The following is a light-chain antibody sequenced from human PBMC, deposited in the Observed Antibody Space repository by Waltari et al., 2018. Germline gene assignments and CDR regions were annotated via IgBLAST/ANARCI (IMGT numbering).Light chain of an antibody. CDR2: SSG. V-gene: IGLV1-40*01. Sequence: QSVLTQPPSVSGAPGQRVTISCTGSSSNIGAGFDVHWYQHLSGTAPKVLIYSSGNRPSGVPDRFSGSKSGTSASLAITGLQAEDEADYYCQSYDSSLTGSVFGGGTKLTVL. CDR3: QSYDSSLTGSV. J-gene: IGLJ3*02. CDR1: SSNIGAGFD.